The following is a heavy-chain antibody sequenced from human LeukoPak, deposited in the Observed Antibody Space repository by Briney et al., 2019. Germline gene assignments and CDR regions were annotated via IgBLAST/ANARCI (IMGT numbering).Heavy chain of an antibody. CDR1: GGTFSSYA. CDR2: IIPIFGTA. CDR3: AREQLPKTYYFDY. D-gene: IGHD6-6*01. J-gene: IGHJ4*02. Sequence: SVKVSCKASGGTFSSYAISWVRQAPGQGLEWMGGIIPIFGTANYAQKFQGRVTITADESTSTAYMELSSLRSEDTAVYYCAREQLPKTYYFDYWGQGTLVTVSS. V-gene: IGHV1-69*13.